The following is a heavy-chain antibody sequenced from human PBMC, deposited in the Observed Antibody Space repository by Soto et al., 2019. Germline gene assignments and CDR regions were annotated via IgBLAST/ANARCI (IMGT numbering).Heavy chain of an antibody. Sequence: QVQLVESGGGVVQPGRSLRLSCAASGFTFSSYGMHWVRQAPGKGLERVAVISYDGSNKYYADSVKGRFTISRDNSKNTLYLQMNSLRAEDTAVYYCANELTYYYDSSGYMMDYWGQGTLVTVSS. CDR3: ANELTYYYDSSGYMMDY. D-gene: IGHD3-22*01. CDR1: GFTFSSYG. J-gene: IGHJ4*02. V-gene: IGHV3-30*18. CDR2: ISYDGSNK.